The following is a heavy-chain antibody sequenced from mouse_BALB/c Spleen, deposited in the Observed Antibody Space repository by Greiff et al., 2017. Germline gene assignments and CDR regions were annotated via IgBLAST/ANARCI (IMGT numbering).Heavy chain of an antibody. Sequence: VQLQQSGAELVRPGALVKLSCKASGFNIKDYYMPWVKQRPEQGLEWIGWIDPENGNTIYDPKFQGKASITADTSSNTAYLQLSSLTSEDTAVYYCARSDSSGYYAMDYWGQGTSVTVSS. D-gene: IGHD3-2*01. J-gene: IGHJ4*01. V-gene: IGHV14-1*02. CDR3: ARSDSSGYYAMDY. CDR1: GFNIKDYY. CDR2: IDPENGNT.